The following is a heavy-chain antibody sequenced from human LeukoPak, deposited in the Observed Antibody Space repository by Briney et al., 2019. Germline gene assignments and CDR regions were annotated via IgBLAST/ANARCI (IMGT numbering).Heavy chain of an antibody. CDR2: ISYDGSNK. J-gene: IGHJ6*02. CDR3: ARDRDTVTSTYYYYGMDV. CDR1: GFTFSSYG. D-gene: IGHD4-17*01. V-gene: IGHV3-30*03. Sequence: GGSLRLSCAASGFTFSSYGMHWVRQAPGKGLEWVAVISYDGSNKYYADSVKGRFTISRDNSKNTLYLQMNSLRAEDTAVYYCARDRDTVTSTYYYYGMDVWGQGTTVTVSS.